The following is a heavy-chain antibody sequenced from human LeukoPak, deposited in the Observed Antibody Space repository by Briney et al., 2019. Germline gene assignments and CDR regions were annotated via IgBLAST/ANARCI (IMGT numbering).Heavy chain of an antibody. CDR3: ARVGYSYGSYYYYYYMDV. D-gene: IGHD5-18*01. CDR2: ISSSGSTI. V-gene: IGHV3-48*04. CDR1: GFTFNNYG. J-gene: IGHJ6*03. Sequence: PGGSLRLSCAASGFTFNNYGMHWVRQAPGKGLEWVSYISSSGSTIYYADSVKGRFTISRDNAKNSLYLQMNSLRAEDTAVYYCARVGYSYGSYYYYYYMDVWGKGTTVTVSS.